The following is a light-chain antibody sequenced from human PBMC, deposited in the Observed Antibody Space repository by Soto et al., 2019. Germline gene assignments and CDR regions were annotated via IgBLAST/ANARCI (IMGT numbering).Light chain of an antibody. CDR1: QSVGSY. CDR3: QQRDKWPRT. Sequence: DIVLTQSPATLSLSPGERAILSCRASQSVGSYLAWFQHKPGQAPRLLIYGASNRATDIPGRFSGRGSGTDFTLTISSLESGDSAVYYCQQRDKWPRTFGQGTKLEIK. CDR2: GAS. V-gene: IGKV3-11*01. J-gene: IGKJ2*01.